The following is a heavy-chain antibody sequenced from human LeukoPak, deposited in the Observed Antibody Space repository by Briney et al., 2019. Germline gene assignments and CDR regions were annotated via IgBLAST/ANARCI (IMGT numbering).Heavy chain of an antibody. Sequence: SETLSLTCTVSGGPISSYYWSWIRQPPGKGLEWIGYIYYSGSTNYNPSLKSRVTISVDTSKNQFSLKLSSVTAADTAVYYCARSSYDSSGYRTDYWGQGTLVTVSS. V-gene: IGHV4-59*08. J-gene: IGHJ4*02. D-gene: IGHD3-22*01. CDR3: ARSSYDSSGYRTDY. CDR1: GGPISSYY. CDR2: IYYSGST.